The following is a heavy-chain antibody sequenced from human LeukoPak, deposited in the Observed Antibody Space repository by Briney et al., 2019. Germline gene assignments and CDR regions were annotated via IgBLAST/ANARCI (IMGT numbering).Heavy chain of an antibody. D-gene: IGHD6-13*01. Sequence: SETLSLTCIVSGGSISSYYWSWIRQPSGKGLEWIGRINTSGSTNYNPSLKSRVTMSVDTSKNQFSLKLSSVTAADTAVYYCARNRPLGPGHSSKVIYYYYYYMDVWGKGTTVTISS. CDR2: INTSGST. J-gene: IGHJ6*03. CDR3: ARNRPLGPGHSSKVIYYYYYYMDV. V-gene: IGHV4-4*07. CDR1: GGSISSYY.